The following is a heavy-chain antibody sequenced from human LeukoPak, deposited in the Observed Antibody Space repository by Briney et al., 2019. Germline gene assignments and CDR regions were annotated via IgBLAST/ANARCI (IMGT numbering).Heavy chain of an antibody. CDR1: GGTFSSYA. V-gene: IGHV1-69*13. CDR3: ARGYGDYGTGYYYYMDV. CDR2: IIPIFGTA. D-gene: IGHD4-17*01. J-gene: IGHJ6*03. Sequence: ASVKVSCKASGGTFSSYAISWVRQAPGQGLEWMGGIIPIFGTANYAQKFQGRVTITADESTSTAYMELSSLRSEDTAVYYCARGYGDYGTGYYYYMDVWGKGTTVTISS.